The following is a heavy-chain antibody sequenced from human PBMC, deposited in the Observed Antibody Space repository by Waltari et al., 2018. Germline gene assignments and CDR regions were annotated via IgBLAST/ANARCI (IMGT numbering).Heavy chain of an antibody. CDR2: IDPNDSSN. J-gene: IGHJ4*02. V-gene: IGHV5-10-1*03. CDR3: ARRDYSGYDETFDH. CDR1: GYSFTDYW. D-gene: IGHD5-12*01. Sequence: DVQLVQSGPEVKKPGESLTIPCKGSGYSFTDYWIIWVRHKPGKGLEWMGRIDPNDSSNNYSPSFQGHVTMSTDKSTKTAYLQWSSLQASDTAIYYCARRDYSGYDETFDHWGQGTQVTVSS.